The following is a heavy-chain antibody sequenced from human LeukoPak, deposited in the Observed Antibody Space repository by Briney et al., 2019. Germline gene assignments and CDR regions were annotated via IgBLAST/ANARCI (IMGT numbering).Heavy chain of an antibody. CDR3: ARVLRQQLLPNYFDY. CDR2: IYYSGST. V-gene: IGHV4-39*07. D-gene: IGHD6-13*01. CDR1: GGSISNSSFY. J-gene: IGHJ4*02. Sequence: SETLSLTCIVSGGSISNSSFYWGWIRQPPGKGLEWIGSIYYSGSTYYNPSLKRRVTISVDPSKNQFSLKLGSVTAADTAMYYCARVLRQQLLPNYFDYWGQGTLVTVSS.